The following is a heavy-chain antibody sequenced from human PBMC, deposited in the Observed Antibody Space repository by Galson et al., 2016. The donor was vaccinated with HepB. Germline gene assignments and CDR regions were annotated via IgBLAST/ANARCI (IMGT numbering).Heavy chain of an antibody. CDR1: GGSISSDGYF. CDR2: IYYSGST. D-gene: IGHD3-3*01. Sequence: TLSLTCTISGGSISSDGYFWSWIRQHPGKGLEWIGYIYYSGSTYYNSSLKSRVTISIDTSKNQFSLKLSSVTAADTAVYYCAGTIGVVMSYFDYWGQGTLVTVSS. V-gene: IGHV4-31*03. J-gene: IGHJ4*02. CDR3: AGTIGVVMSYFDY.